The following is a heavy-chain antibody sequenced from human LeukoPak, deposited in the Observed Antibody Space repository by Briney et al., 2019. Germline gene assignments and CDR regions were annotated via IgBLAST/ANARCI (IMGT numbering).Heavy chain of an antibody. Sequence: GGSLRLSCAASGFTFSLNEMNWVRQAPGKGLEWVSYINVPATNIFYADSVKGRFTISRDNAKNSLYLQTNSLRVEDAAVYYCATTLSGWSPPQTSYYSYYMDVWGKGTTVTISS. CDR2: INVPATNI. CDR1: GFTFSLNE. D-gene: IGHD6-19*01. J-gene: IGHJ6*03. V-gene: IGHV3-48*03. CDR3: ATTLSGWSPPQTSYYSYYMDV.